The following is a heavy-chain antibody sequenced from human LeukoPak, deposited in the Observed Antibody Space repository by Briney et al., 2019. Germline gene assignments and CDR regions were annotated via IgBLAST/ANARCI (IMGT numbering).Heavy chain of an antibody. CDR1: GFTFSNYN. D-gene: IGHD6-13*01. CDR3: AREGVPAAGTA. CDR2: ISGSGTYI. V-gene: IGHV3-21*04. Sequence: GGSLRLSCVASGFTFSNYNMNWVRQAPGKGLEWVSSISGSGTYIYYADSVKGRFTISRDNSKNTLYLQMNSLRAEDTAVYYCAREGVPAAGTAWGQGTLVTVSS. J-gene: IGHJ5*02.